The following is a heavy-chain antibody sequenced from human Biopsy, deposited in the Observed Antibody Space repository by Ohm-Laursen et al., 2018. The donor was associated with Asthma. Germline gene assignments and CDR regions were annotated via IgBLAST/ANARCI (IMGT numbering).Heavy chain of an antibody. CDR1: GYIFTSHA. D-gene: IGHD2-15*01. CDR2: INTNTGNP. V-gene: IGHV7-4-1*02. Sequence: SVKVSCKASGYIFTSHAMNWVRQAPGQGLEWMGRINTNTGNPTYAQGFTGRFVFSLDTSVSTAYLQISSLKSDDTAVYYFARGLLGMDVWGQGTTVTVSS. J-gene: IGHJ6*02. CDR3: ARGLLGMDV.